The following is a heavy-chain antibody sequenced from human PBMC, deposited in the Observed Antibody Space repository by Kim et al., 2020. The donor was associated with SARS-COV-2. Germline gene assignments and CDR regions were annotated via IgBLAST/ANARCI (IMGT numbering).Heavy chain of an antibody. D-gene: IGHD2-15*01. CDR1: GGSISSSSYY. CDR3: ARDYSVVSGLGRFDP. Sequence: SETLSLTCTVSGGSISSSSYYWGWIRQPPGKGLEWIGSIYYSGSTYYNPSLKSRVTISVDTSKNQFSLKLSSVTAADTAVYYCARDYSVVSGLGRFDPWGQGTLVTVSS. V-gene: IGHV4-39*07. J-gene: IGHJ5*02. CDR2: IYYSGST.